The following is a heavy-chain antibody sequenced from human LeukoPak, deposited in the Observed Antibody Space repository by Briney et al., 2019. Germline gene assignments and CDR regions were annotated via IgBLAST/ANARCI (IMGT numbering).Heavy chain of an antibody. V-gene: IGHV3-9*01. CDR1: GFTFDDYA. Sequence: GRSLRLSCAASGFTFDDYAMHWVRQAPGKGLEWVSGISWNSGSIGYADSVKGRFTISRDNAKNSLYLQMNSLRAEDTAVYYCARGLVAPPSYYYMDVWGKGTTVTISS. CDR3: ARGLVAPPSYYYMDV. J-gene: IGHJ6*03. CDR2: ISWNSGSI. D-gene: IGHD5-12*01.